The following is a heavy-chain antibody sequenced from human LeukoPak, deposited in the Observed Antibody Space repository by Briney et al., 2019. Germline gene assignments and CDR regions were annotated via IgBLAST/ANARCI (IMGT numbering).Heavy chain of an antibody. CDR1: GFTFTSYD. Sequence: EASVTVSCKASGFTFTSYDINWVRQAAGQGLERMGWMNPNNGNTGYAQKFQGRVTMTRDTTISTAYMELRSLRSEDTAVYYCVRDGEGVAISVNYWFDPWGQGTLVTVSS. CDR3: VRDGEGVAISVNYWFDP. J-gene: IGHJ5*02. V-gene: IGHV1-8*01. D-gene: IGHD3-10*01. CDR2: MNPNNGNT.